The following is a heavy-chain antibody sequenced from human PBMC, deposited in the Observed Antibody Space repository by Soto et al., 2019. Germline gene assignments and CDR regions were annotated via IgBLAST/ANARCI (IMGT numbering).Heavy chain of an antibody. V-gene: IGHV1-3*01. D-gene: IGHD6-19*01. CDR2: INAGNGNT. CDR3: ARQGSSGWYFFDY. CDR1: GYIFTKYA. J-gene: IGHJ4*02. Sequence: QVPLVQSGAEVKKPGASVKVSCKASGYIFTKYAIHWVRQAPGQRLEWMGWINAGNGNTKYSQRFQGRVXXTXDXXASTVYMELSSLRSEDTAVYYCARQGSSGWYFFDYWGQGTLVTVSS.